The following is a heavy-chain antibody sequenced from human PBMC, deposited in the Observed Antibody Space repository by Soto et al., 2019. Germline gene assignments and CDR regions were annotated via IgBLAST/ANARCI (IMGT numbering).Heavy chain of an antibody. V-gene: IGHV4-30-2*01. Sequence: PSETLSLTCAVSGGSIGGAGYSWSWIRQLPGGGLDWIGYIYESGTILYNPSLKTRLTISLNWSDKQFSLTLNSVTAADTAVYYCARAQFYSGSGNCRNLMFDPWGQGTQVTVSS. J-gene: IGHJ5*02. CDR2: IYESGTI. CDR3: ARAQFYSGSGNCRNLMFDP. D-gene: IGHD3-10*01. CDR1: GGSIGGAGYS.